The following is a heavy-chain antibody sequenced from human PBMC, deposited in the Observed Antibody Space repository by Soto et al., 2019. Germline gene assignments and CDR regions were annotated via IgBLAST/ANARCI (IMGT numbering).Heavy chain of an antibody. D-gene: IGHD3-10*01. Sequence: EVQLLESGGGLVQPGGSLRLSCAASGFTFNNYAMTWVRQAPGKGLEWVSAISGGGVTTSYADSVKARFTVARDGSKNPLYLHMTSLMAEDTALYYCAKGRGGTGSLTPRVDFWGQGTLVTVSS. V-gene: IGHV3-23*01. J-gene: IGHJ4*02. CDR2: ISGGGVTT. CDR1: GFTFNNYA. CDR3: AKGRGGTGSLTPRVDF.